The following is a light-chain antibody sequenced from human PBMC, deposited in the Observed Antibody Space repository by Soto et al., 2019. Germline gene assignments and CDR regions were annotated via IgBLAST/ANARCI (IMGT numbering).Light chain of an antibody. J-gene: IGKJ5*01. V-gene: IGKV3D-15*01. CDR2: GAS. Sequence: EIVLTQSPVTLSVSQGASATLSCRPSQFVSSNLAWYQQKAGQAPRLLIYGASTRATGIPARFSGSGSGTEFTLTISNLQSEDFAVYFCQQYHSWPPITFGQGTRLEIK. CDR3: QQYHSWPPIT. CDR1: QFVSSN.